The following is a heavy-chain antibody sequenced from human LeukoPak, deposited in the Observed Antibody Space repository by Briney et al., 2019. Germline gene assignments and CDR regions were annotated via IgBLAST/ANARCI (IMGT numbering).Heavy chain of an antibody. CDR1: GFTFSSYA. D-gene: IGHD3-10*01. V-gene: IGHV3-30*04. CDR3: ARDGGEYYFDY. J-gene: IGHJ4*02. CDR2: ISYDGSNK. Sequence: PGGSLRLSCAASGFTFSSYAMHWVRQAPGKGLEWVAVISYDGSNKYYADSVKGRFTISRDNPKNTLYLQMNSLRAEDTAVYYCARDGGEYYFDYWGQGTLVTVSS.